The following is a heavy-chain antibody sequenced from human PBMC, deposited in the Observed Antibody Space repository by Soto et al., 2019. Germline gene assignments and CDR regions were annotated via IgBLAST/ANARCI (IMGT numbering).Heavy chain of an antibody. J-gene: IGHJ3*02. CDR2: IYYSGST. CDR1: GGSISSYY. D-gene: IGHD3-10*02. Sequence: SETLSLTCTVSGGSISSYYWIWIRQPPGKGLEWIGYIYYSGSTNYNPSLKSRVTISVDTSKNQFSLKLSSVTAADTAVYYCARHVRPYTNDAFDIWGQGTMVTVSS. V-gene: IGHV4-59*08. CDR3: ARHVRPYTNDAFDI.